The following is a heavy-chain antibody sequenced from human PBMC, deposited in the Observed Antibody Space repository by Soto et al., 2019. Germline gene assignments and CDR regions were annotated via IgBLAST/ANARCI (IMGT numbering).Heavy chain of an antibody. Sequence: GASVKVSCKASGYTFTGYYMHWVRQAPGQGLEWMGWINPNSGGTNYAQKLQGRVTMTRDTSISTAYMELSRLRSDDTAVYYCAREKQYYGSGSYSYYYYYYGMDVWGQGTTVTVSS. D-gene: IGHD3-10*01. CDR3: AREKQYYGSGSYSYYYYYYGMDV. J-gene: IGHJ6*02. CDR1: GYTFTGYY. CDR2: INPNSGGT. V-gene: IGHV1-2*02.